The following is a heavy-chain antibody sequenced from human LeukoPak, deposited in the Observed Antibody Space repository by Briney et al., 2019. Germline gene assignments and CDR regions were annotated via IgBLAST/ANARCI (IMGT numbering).Heavy chain of an antibody. J-gene: IGHJ2*01. V-gene: IGHV1-2*02. CDR2: IHPNSGGT. D-gene: IGHD3-10*01. CDR1: GYTFTAHY. CDR3: ARGRGTTMVRGVITNYFDL. Sequence: GASVKVSCRASGYTFTAHYIHWVRQAPGQGLEWMGWIHPNSGGTNYAQKFLGSVTMTGDTSINTAFMELSRLRSDDTATYYCARGRGTTMVRGVITNYFDLWGRGSLVTVSS.